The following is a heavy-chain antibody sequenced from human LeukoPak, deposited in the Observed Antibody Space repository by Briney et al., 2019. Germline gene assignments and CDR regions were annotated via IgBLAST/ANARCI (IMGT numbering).Heavy chain of an antibody. J-gene: IGHJ5*02. CDR3: ARGQTTVTTMWFDP. CDR1: GGSISSSSYY. CDR2: IYYSGST. V-gene: IGHV4-39*07. D-gene: IGHD4-17*01. Sequence: SETLSLTCTVSGGSISSSSYYWGWIRQPPGKGLEWIGSIYYSGSTYYNPSLKSRVTISVDTSKNQFSLKLSSVTAADTAVYYCARGQTTVTTMWFDPWGQGTLVTVSS.